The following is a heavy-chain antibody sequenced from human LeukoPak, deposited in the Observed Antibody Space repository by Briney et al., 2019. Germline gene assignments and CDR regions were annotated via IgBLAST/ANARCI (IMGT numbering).Heavy chain of an antibody. J-gene: IGHJ2*01. Sequence: SETLSLTCAVSGGSISSGGYSWSWIRQPPGKGLEWIGYIYHSGSTYYNPSLKSRVTISVDRSKNQFSLKLSSVTAADTAVYYCARDRAMVADWYFDLWGRGTLVTVSS. CDR3: ARDRAMVADWYFDL. V-gene: IGHV4-30-2*01. CDR2: IYHSGST. CDR1: GGSISSGGYS. D-gene: IGHD5-18*01.